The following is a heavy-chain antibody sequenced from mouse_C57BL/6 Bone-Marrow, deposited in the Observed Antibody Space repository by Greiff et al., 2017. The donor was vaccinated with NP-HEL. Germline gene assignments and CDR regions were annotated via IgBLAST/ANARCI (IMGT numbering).Heavy chain of an antibody. CDR3: ARKGFDCYRSYYAVDY. V-gene: IGHV5-12*01. CDR2: ISNGGGST. J-gene: IGHJ4*01. CDR1: GFTFSDYY. Sequence: EVKVEESGGGLVQPGGSLKLSCAASGFTFSDYYMYWVRQTPEKRLEWVAYISNGGGSTYYPDTVKGRFTISIDNAKNTLYLQMSRLKSEDTAMYYCARKGFDCYRSYYAVDYWGRGTSVTVSA. D-gene: IGHD2-14*01.